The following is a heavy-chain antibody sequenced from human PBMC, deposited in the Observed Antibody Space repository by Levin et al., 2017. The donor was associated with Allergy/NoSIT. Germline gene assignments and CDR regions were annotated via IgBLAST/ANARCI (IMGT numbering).Heavy chain of an antibody. CDR3: ARRRDEGLVSPAIDNWFDP. CDR1: GYAFTNYW. D-gene: IGHD6-19*01. Sequence: ASVKVSCQGSGYAFTNYWIGWVRLVPGKGLEWVGVIHPGDLETTYSPSLEGQVTISADRSINTAYLQWPSLRASASGIYYCARRRDEGLVSPAIDNWFDPWGQGTLVTVSS. CDR2: IHPGDLET. V-gene: IGHV5-51*01. J-gene: IGHJ5*02.